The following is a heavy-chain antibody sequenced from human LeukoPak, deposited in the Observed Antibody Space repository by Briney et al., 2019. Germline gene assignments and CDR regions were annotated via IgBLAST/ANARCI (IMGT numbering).Heavy chain of an antibody. Sequence: GGSLRLSCAASGFTFSNYGMHWVRQAPGKGLEWVAAIWYDGSNKYYGDSVKGRFTISRDNSKNTLYLQMNSLRAEDTAAYYCARAGYGDRHFDFWGQGTLVTVSS. J-gene: IGHJ4*02. CDR2: IWYDGSNK. CDR1: GFTFSNYG. V-gene: IGHV3-33*01. D-gene: IGHD4-17*01. CDR3: ARAGYGDRHFDF.